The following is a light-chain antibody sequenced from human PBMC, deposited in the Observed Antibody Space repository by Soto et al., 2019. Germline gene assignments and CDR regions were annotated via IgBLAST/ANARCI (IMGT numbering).Light chain of an antibody. Sequence: EIVLTQSPATLSLSPGERATLSCRASQSVSSYLAWYQQKPGQAPRLLIYDASNRATGIPARFSGSGSGTDFTLTISSLEPEDFALYYCQQGSDWPPLTFGGGTKVDIK. CDR3: QQGSDWPPLT. V-gene: IGKV3-11*01. CDR1: QSVSSY. CDR2: DAS. J-gene: IGKJ4*01.